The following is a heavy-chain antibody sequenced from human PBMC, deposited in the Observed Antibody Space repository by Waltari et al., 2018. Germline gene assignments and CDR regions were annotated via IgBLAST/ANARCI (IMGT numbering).Heavy chain of an antibody. CDR2: IYTIGIT. CDR3: ARGESSGWYGSDYFDY. J-gene: IGHJ4*02. CDR1: GGSISSGSYY. D-gene: IGHD6-19*01. V-gene: IGHV4-61*09. Sequence: QVQLQESGPGLVKPSQTLSLTCTVSGGSISSGSYYWSWIRQPAGKGLEWIGYIYTIGITNYTPSLKSRVTISVDTSQNQFSLKLSSVTAADTAVYYCARGESSGWYGSDYFDYWGQGTLVTVSS.